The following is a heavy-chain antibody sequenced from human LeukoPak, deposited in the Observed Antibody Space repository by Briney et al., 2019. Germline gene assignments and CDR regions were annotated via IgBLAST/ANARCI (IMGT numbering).Heavy chain of an antibody. V-gene: IGHV3-30*02. CDR2: IRYDGSNK. CDR1: GFTFSSYG. D-gene: IGHD6-19*01. Sequence: PGGSLRLSCAASGFTFSSYGMHWVRQAPCKGLEWVAFIRYDGSNKYYADSVKGRFTISRDNSKNTLYLQMNSLRAEDTAVYYCAKDLVTVAGGGGGYYYYGMDVWGQGTTVTVSS. CDR3: AKDLVTVAGGGGGYYYYGMDV. J-gene: IGHJ6*02.